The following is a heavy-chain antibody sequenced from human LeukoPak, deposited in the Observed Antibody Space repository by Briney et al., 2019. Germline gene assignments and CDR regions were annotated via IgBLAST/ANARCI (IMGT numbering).Heavy chain of an antibody. CDR2: IHYSGST. V-gene: IGHV4-59*01. CDR1: GGSIGSYY. Sequence: PSETLSLTCTVSGGSIGSYYWSWIRQPPGKGLEWIGYIHYSGSTNYNPSLKSRVTISIDTSKNQFSLKLSSVSAADTAVYYCAKTDLPYYYGSGTTWGQGTLVTVSS. CDR3: AKTDLPYYYGSGTT. J-gene: IGHJ4*02. D-gene: IGHD3-10*01.